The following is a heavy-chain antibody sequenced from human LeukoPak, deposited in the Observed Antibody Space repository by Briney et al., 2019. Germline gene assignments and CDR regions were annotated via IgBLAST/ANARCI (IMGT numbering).Heavy chain of an antibody. CDR1: GGSFSGYY. D-gene: IGHD6-13*01. V-gene: IGHV4-34*01. CDR3: ARGGPIAAAPKSFDY. J-gene: IGHJ4*02. CDR2: INHSGST. Sequence: PSETLSLTCAVYGGSFSGYYWSWIRQPPGKGLEWIGEINHSGSTNYNPSLKSRVTISVDTSKNQFSLKLSSVTAADRAVYYCARGGPIAAAPKSFDYWGQGALVTVSS.